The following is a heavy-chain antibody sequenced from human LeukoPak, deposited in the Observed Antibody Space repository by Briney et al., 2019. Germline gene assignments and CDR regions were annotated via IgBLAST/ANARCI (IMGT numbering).Heavy chain of an antibody. J-gene: IGHJ6*03. CDR2: ISSSSSYI. V-gene: IGHV3-21*01. D-gene: IGHD2-2*01. CDR1: GFTFSSYS. CDR3: ARRVVVRPYYMDV. Sequence: GGSLRLSCAASGFTFSSYSMNWVRQAPGKGLEWVSSISSSSSYIYYADSVKGRFTISRDNAKNSLYLQMNSLRAEDTAVYYCARRVVVRPYYMDVWGKGTTVTVSS.